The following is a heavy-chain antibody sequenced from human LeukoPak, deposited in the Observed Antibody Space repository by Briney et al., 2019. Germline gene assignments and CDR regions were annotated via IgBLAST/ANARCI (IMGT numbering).Heavy chain of an antibody. D-gene: IGHD2-2*01. CDR1: GFTFNNYA. Sequence: PGGSLRLSCAASGFTFNNYAMTWVRQAPGKGLEWVSGLSGSGDSTYYADSVKGHFTTSRDNSKNTLYLQMNSLRVEDTAVYYCARGRYCYSTSCVADAFDIWGQGTMVTVSS. J-gene: IGHJ3*02. CDR2: LSGSGDST. CDR3: ARGRYCYSTSCVADAFDI. V-gene: IGHV3-23*01.